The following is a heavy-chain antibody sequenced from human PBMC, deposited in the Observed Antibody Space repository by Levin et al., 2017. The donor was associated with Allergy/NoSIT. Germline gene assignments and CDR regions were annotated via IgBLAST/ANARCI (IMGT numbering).Heavy chain of an antibody. J-gene: IGHJ6*03. CDR3: AKVMSNYANDYMDV. CDR2: ISGSAGKT. V-gene: IGHV3-23*01. CDR1: GFTINSYA. D-gene: IGHD1-26*01. Sequence: GGSLRLSCAASGFTINSYAMTWVRQAAGKGLEWVAAISGSAGKTYYGDSVKGRFTISRDNSKNTLSLQMDSLRAEDTAVYSCAKVMSNYANDYMDVWGKGTTVIVSS.